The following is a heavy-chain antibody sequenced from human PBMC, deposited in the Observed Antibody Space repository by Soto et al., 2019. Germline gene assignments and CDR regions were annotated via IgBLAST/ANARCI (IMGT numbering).Heavy chain of an antibody. J-gene: IGHJ2*01. CDR2: IRSKANNYAT. CDR1: GFTFSGSA. CDR3: TRQALQYWGGDCYLLPYFDL. Sequence: EVQLVESGGGLVQPGGSLKLSCAASGFTFSGSAMHWVRQASGKGLEWVGRIRSKANNYATVYAASVKGRFTISRDDSNNTAHLHMNSLKTEDTAVYYCTRQALQYWGGDCYLLPYFDLWGRGTLVTVSS. D-gene: IGHD2-21*02. V-gene: IGHV3-73*02.